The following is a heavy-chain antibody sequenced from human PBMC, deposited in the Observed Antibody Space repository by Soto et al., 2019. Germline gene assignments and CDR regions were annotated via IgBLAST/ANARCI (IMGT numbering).Heavy chain of an antibody. V-gene: IGHV3-53*01. D-gene: IGHD7-27*01. CDR2: IYNHGQI. CDR1: GFIVSRSH. J-gene: IGHJ4*02. CDR3: VRVTGAELH. Sequence: EVQLVESGGGLTQPGGSLRLSCVVSGFIVSRSHMMWVRQAPGKGLEGVSVIYNHGQINYVDPVKGRFTIARDNSKNTIYRQMNSLKVEDTAVYYCVRVTGAELHWGQGALVTVSS.